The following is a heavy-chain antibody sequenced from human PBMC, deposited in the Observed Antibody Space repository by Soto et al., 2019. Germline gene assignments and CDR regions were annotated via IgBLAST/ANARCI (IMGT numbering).Heavy chain of an antibody. Sequence: SETLSLTCTVSGGSISSSSYYWGWIRQPPGKGLEWIGSVCYSGNTYYNPSLKSQLTISVDTSKNQFSLRLSSVTAAETAVYYCASNPRYYDILTGYYDHRSFDYWGQGTLVTVSS. J-gene: IGHJ4*02. CDR3: ASNPRYYDILTGYYDHRSFDY. CDR1: GGSISSSSYY. V-gene: IGHV4-39*01. D-gene: IGHD3-9*01. CDR2: VCYSGNT.